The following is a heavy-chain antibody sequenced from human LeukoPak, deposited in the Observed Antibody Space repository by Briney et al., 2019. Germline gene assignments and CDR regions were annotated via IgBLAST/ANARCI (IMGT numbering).Heavy chain of an antibody. Sequence: SVKVSCKASGGTFSSYAISWVRQAPGQGLEWMGGIIPIFGTANYAQKFQGRVTITADESTSTAYMELSSLRSEDTAVYYCARVGVAASGTSGFDDYWGQGTLVTVSS. J-gene: IGHJ4*02. CDR3: ARVGVAASGTSGFDDY. V-gene: IGHV1-69*01. CDR2: IIPIFGTA. D-gene: IGHD6-13*01. CDR1: GGTFSSYA.